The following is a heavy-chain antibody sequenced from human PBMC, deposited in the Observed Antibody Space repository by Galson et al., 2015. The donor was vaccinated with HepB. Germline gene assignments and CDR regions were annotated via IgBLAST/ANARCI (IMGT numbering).Heavy chain of an antibody. D-gene: IGHD2-2*02. V-gene: IGHV3-21*01. CDR3: ARVAVPPDIVVVPAAIWRGRGYYYMDV. CDR2: ISNSSSYI. CDR1: GFTFSSYS. Sequence: SLRLSCAASGFTFSSYSMNWVRQAPGKGLEWVSSISNSSSYIYYADSVKGRFTISRDNAKNSLYLQMNSLRAEDTAVYYCARVAVPPDIVVVPAAIWRGRGYYYMDVWGKGTTVTVSS. J-gene: IGHJ6*03.